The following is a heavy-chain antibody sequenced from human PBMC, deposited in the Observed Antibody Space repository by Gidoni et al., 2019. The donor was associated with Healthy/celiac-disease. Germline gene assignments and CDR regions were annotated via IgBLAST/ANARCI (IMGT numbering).Heavy chain of an antibody. CDR3: VVAGMRGTIDY. J-gene: IGHJ4*02. D-gene: IGHD6-19*01. CDR1: GGSISSGGYY. V-gene: IGHV4-31*03. Sequence: QVQLQESGPGLVKPSQTLSLPCTVSGGSISSGGYYWSWIRQHPGKGLEWIGYIYYRGSTYYNPSLKSRVTISVDTSKNQFSLKLSSVTAADTAVYYCVVAGMRGTIDYWGQGTLVTVSS. CDR2: IYYRGST.